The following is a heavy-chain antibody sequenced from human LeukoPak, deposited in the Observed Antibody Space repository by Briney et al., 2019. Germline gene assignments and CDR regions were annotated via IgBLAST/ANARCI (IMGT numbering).Heavy chain of an antibody. Sequence: ASVKVSCKAPGYTFTSYDINWVRQATGQGLEWMGWMNPNSGNTGYAQKFQGRVTMTRNTSISTAYMELSSLRSEDTAVYYCARGHVIQLWDPYYYYGMDVWGQGTPVTVSS. V-gene: IGHV1-8*01. CDR2: MNPNSGNT. D-gene: IGHD5-18*01. CDR3: ARGHVIQLWDPYYYYGMDV. CDR1: GYTFTSYD. J-gene: IGHJ6*02.